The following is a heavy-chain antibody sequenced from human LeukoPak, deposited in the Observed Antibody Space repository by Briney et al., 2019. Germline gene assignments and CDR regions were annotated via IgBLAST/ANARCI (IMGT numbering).Heavy chain of an antibody. Sequence: PSETLSLTCTVSGYSISSGYYWGWIRQPPGKGLEWIGSISHSGSTYYNPSLKSRVTISVDTSKNQFSLKLSSVTAADTAVYYCARDIRLSCYSIVWCPFNYYYYYYMDVWGKGTTVTVSS. D-gene: IGHD2-15*01. CDR2: ISHSGST. CDR1: GYSISSGYY. CDR3: ARDIRLSCYSIVWCPFNYYYYYYMDV. J-gene: IGHJ6*03. V-gene: IGHV4-38-2*02.